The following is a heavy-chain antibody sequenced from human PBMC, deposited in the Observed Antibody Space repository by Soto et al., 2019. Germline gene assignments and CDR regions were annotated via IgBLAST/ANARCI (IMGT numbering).Heavy chain of an antibody. CDR3: ARGGAALYYYYYYGMDV. Sequence: QVQLVQSGAEVKKPGSSVKVSCKASGGTFSSYAISWVRQAPGQGLEWMGGIIPIFGTANYAQKFRGRVTITADESTSTAYMELSSLRSEDTAVYYCARGGAALYYYYYYGMDVWGQGTTVTVSS. J-gene: IGHJ6*02. V-gene: IGHV1-69*01. D-gene: IGHD6-13*01. CDR1: GGTFSSYA. CDR2: IIPIFGTA.